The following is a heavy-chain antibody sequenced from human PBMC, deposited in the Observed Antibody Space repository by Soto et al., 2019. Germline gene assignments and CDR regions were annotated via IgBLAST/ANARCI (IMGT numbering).Heavy chain of an antibody. CDR2: IFYSGVT. CDR3: AGGIYVQWHYPY. CDR1: GGSFSPYGYY. J-gene: IGHJ4*02. Sequence: SETLSLTCSVSGGSFSPYGYYWGWIRQSPGKGQKRIGIIFYSGVTSYNPSLHSRVSISVDPTKSQVFLNLSSVTAADTASYYCAGGIYVQWHYPYWGQGALVTVSS. V-gene: IGHV4-39*01. D-gene: IGHD6-19*01.